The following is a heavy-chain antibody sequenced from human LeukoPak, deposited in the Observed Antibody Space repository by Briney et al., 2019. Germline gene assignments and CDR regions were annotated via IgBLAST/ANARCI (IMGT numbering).Heavy chain of an antibody. V-gene: IGHV3-9*03. Sequence: GGSLRLSCAASGFTFDDYAMHWVRQTPGKGLDWVSGISWNSGSIGYADSVKGRFTISRDNAKNSLYLQMNSLRVEDMALYYCAKAGSERRTSSLENWLDSWGQGTLVTVSS. J-gene: IGHJ5*01. CDR3: AKAGSERRTSSLENWLDS. CDR2: ISWNSGSI. CDR1: GFTFDDYA. D-gene: IGHD1-1*01.